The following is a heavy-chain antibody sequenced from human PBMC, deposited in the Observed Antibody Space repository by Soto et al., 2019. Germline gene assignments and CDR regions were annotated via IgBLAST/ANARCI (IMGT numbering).Heavy chain of an antibody. J-gene: IGHJ6*02. V-gene: IGHV3-21*01. Sequence: RGSLRLACAASGFNFNSYTINWCRHSPFKGLEWLSSISSSGYIFSTDSVRGRFTISRDNAKNSVYLQINSLSAEDTAVYFCARDCSGGSCYPGMDVWGQGTTVTVSS. D-gene: IGHD2-15*01. CDR3: ARDCSGGSCYPGMDV. CDR1: GFNFNSYT. CDR2: ISSSGYI.